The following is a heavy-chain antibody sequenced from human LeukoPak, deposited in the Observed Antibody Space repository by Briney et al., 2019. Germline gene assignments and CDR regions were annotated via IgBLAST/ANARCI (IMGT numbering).Heavy chain of an antibody. CDR1: GLTFYTYA. CDR2: ISGSGGST. V-gene: IGHV3-23*01. Sequence: PGGSLRLSCSVSGLTFYTYAMSWVRQAPGKGLEWVSAISGSGGSTYYADSVKGRFTISRDNSKNTLYLQMNSLRAEDTAVYYCAKDHLLRYFDWLLITGMDVWGQGTTVTVSS. CDR3: AKDHLLRYFDWLLITGMDV. D-gene: IGHD3-9*01. J-gene: IGHJ6*02.